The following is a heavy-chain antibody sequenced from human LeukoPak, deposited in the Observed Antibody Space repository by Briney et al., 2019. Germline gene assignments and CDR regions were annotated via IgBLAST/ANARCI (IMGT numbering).Heavy chain of an antibody. CDR2: IIPILGIA. Sequence: SVKVSCKASGGTFSSYAISWVRQAPGQGLEWMGRIIPILGIANYAQKFQGRVTITADKSTSTAYMELSSLRSEDTAVYYCARDEGYSYGKVDYWGQGTLVTVSS. D-gene: IGHD5-18*01. CDR3: ARDEGYSYGKVDY. V-gene: IGHV1-69*04. CDR1: GGTFSSYA. J-gene: IGHJ4*02.